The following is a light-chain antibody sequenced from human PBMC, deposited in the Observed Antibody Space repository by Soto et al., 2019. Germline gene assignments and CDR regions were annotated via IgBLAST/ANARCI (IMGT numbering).Light chain of an antibody. CDR1: QSVSSTN. Sequence: EIVLTQSPDTLSLSPGETATLSCRASQSVSSTNLAWYQQKFGQAPRLLIYGASSRATGIPDRISGSGSGTDFTLTISRLEPEDFAVYYCQQYGSSPLTFGGGTKVEI. CDR2: GAS. CDR3: QQYGSSPLT. J-gene: IGKJ4*01. V-gene: IGKV3-20*01.